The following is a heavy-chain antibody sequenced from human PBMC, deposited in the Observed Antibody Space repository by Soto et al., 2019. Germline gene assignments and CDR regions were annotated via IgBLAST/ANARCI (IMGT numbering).Heavy chain of an antibody. J-gene: IGHJ5*02. CDR2: ISWNSGSI. V-gene: IGHV3-9*01. D-gene: IGHD1-1*01. Sequence: GGSLRLSCAASGFTFDDYAMHWVRQAPGKGLEWVSGISWNSGSIGYADSVKGRFTISRDNAKNSLYLQMNSLRAEETALYYCAKDSGTTPPWFGPWVQGTLVTVSS. CDR3: AKDSGTTPPWFGP. CDR1: GFTFDDYA.